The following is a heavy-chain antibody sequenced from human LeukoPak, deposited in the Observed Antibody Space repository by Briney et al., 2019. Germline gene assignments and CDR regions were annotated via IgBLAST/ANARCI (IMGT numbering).Heavy chain of an antibody. J-gene: IGHJ6*03. CDR1: GFTFSSYG. V-gene: IGHV3-23*01. CDR2: ISGNGDDT. D-gene: IGHD2-2*01. Sequence: GGSLRLSCAVSGFTFSSYGMTWVRQAPGKGLEWVSTISGNGDDTYYADSVKGRFTISRDNSRNTLYLQMNSLRAEDTALYYCAKDSLSRADYYFYMDVWGKGTTVTVSS. CDR3: AKDSLSRADYYFYMDV.